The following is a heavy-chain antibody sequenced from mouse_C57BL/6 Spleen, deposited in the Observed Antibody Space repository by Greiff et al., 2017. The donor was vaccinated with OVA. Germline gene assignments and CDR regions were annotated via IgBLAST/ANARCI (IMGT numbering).Heavy chain of an antibody. D-gene: IGHD1-1*01. J-gene: IGHJ4*01. CDR3: ARSCYGAMDY. CDR1: GYTFTSYW. V-gene: IGHV1-55*01. Sequence: QVQLQQPGAELVKPGASVKMSCTASGYTFTSYWITWVKQRPGKGLEWIGDINPGGGSTNYNEKFKSKATLTVDKSSRTAYMQLSSLTLEDAAVYYCARSCYGAMDYWGQGTSVTVSS. CDR2: INPGGGST.